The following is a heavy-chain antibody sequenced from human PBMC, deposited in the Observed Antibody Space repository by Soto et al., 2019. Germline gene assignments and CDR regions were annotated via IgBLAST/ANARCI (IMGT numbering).Heavy chain of an antibody. J-gene: IGHJ6*02. Sequence: QVQLVQSGAEVKKPGASEKVSCKASGYSFTSYAMHWVRQAPGQRLEWMGWINAGNGNTKYSQKFQGRVTITRDTSASTAYMELSSLRSEDTVVYYCARGGLALMDVWGQGTTVTVSS. D-gene: IGHD3-16*01. CDR3: ARGGLALMDV. CDR2: INAGNGNT. V-gene: IGHV1-3*01. CDR1: GYSFTSYA.